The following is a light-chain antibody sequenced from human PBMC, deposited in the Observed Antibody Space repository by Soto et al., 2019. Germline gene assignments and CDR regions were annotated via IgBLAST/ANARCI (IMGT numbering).Light chain of an antibody. CDR1: QSINTY. CDR2: TTS. J-gene: IGKJ5*01. V-gene: IGKV1-39*01. Sequence: DIQMTQSPSSVSASVGDRVTITCRTSQSINTYLNWYQQKPGKAPNLLIYTTSHLHSGVPSRFSGSGSGIDFTLTISSLQPEDFATYFCQRGDSTPYTFGQGTRLEIK. CDR3: QRGDSTPYT.